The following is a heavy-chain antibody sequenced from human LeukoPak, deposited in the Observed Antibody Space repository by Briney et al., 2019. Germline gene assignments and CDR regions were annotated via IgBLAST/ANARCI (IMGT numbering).Heavy chain of an antibody. Sequence: PGGSLRLSCAASGFTFSSYGMHWVRQAPGKGLEWVAFIRYDGSNKYYADSVKGRFTISRDNSKNTLYLQMNSLRAEDTAVYYCASPPYSSSWLGFDYWGQGTLVTVSS. J-gene: IGHJ4*02. CDR1: GFTFSSYG. CDR3: ASPPYSSSWLGFDY. CDR2: IRYDGSNK. D-gene: IGHD6-13*01. V-gene: IGHV3-30*02.